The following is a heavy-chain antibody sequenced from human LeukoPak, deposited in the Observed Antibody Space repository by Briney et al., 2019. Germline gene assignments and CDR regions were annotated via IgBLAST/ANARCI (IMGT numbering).Heavy chain of an antibody. Sequence: PGRSLRLSCAASGFTFSSYGMHWVRQAPGKGLEWVAVISYGGDNKFYADSAKGRFTISRDNAKNTLYLQMNSLRAEDTAVYYCTRDLKEWGQGTLVTVSS. CDR1: GFTFSSYG. CDR2: ISYGGDNK. V-gene: IGHV3-30*03. J-gene: IGHJ4*02. CDR3: TRDLKE.